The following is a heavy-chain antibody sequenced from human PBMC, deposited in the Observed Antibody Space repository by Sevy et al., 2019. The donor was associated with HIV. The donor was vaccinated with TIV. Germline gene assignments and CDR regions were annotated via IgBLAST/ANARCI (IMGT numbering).Heavy chain of an antibody. Sequence: GGSLRLSCAASGYTFNNAWMSWVRQAPGKGQEWLGRIKSKTDGGSAEYASPVKGRFTISRDDSKSTLYLQMNRLRTEDTGVYYCTGATVFGATWFDPWGQGALVTVSS. CDR2: IKSKTDGGSA. CDR1: GYTFNNAW. J-gene: IGHJ5*02. V-gene: IGHV3-15*01. CDR3: TGATVFGATWFDP. D-gene: IGHD3-3*01.